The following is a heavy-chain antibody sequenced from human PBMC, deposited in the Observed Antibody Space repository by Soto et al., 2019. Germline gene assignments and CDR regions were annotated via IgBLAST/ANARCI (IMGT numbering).Heavy chain of an antibody. CDR1: VLTLSAYA. J-gene: IGHJ4*02. CDR3: AKWGGGSSSRTVPDY. Sequence: PGGSLRLSCAASVLTLSAYAMYWVRQAPGKGLEWVSIISLSGSATYYADSVKGRFTISRDNSNNTMFLQMNSLRLEDTALYYCAKWGGGSSSRTVPDYWGQGTLVTVSS. CDR2: ISLSGSAT. V-gene: IGHV3-23*01. D-gene: IGHD6-13*01.